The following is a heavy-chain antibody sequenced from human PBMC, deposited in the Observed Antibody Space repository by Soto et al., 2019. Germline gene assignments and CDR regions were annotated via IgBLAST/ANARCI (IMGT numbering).Heavy chain of an antibody. Sequence: QVQLVQSGPEVKKPGASVKVSCQASGYTFTSYGISWVRQAPGQGLEGMGWISGNSDNTKYAQNFQGRVTMTAETSTSRAYIELNSLTSDDTAIFYCARPRIPGPTGYYYGLDVWGQGTTVIVSS. J-gene: IGHJ6*02. D-gene: IGHD4-17*01. CDR3: ARPRIPGPTGYYYGLDV. CDR1: GYTFTSYG. CDR2: ISGNSDNT. V-gene: IGHV1-18*01.